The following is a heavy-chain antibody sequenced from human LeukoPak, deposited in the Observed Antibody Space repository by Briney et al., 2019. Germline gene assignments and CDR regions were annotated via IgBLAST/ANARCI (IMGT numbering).Heavy chain of an antibody. CDR2: IYYSGST. D-gene: IGHD2-2*01. V-gene: IGHV4-59*08. CDR1: GGSISSYY. Sequence: SETLSLTCTVSGGSISSYYWSWIRQPAGKGLEWIGYIYYSGSTNYNPSLKSRVTISVDTSKNQFSLKLSSVTAADTAVYYCARQGIVVVPAAMKPPNYYYYGMDVWGQGTTVTVSS. J-gene: IGHJ6*02. CDR3: ARQGIVVVPAAMKPPNYYYYGMDV.